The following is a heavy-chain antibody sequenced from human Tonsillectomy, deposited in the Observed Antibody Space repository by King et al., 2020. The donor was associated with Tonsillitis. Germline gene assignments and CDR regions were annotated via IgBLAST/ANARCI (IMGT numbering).Heavy chain of an antibody. V-gene: IGHV3-9*01. CDR2: ISWNSGSI. CDR1: GFTFDDYA. J-gene: IGHJ4*02. D-gene: IGHD3-10*01. CDR3: ARHPGGV. Sequence: DVQLVESGGGLVQPGRSLRLSCAASGFTFDDYAMHWVRQVPGKGLEWVSGISWNSGSIAYADSVRGRFTHSRDNARNSLYLQMNSLRPEDTALYYCARHPGGVWGQGTLVTVSS.